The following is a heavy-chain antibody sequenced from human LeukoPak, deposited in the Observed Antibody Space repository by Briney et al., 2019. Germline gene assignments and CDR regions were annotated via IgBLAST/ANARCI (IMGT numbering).Heavy chain of an antibody. CDR2: ISYDETIK. CDR1: GFIFSSYA. Sequence: GGSLRLSCAASGFIFSSYAMHWVRQSPGKGLEWVAAISYDETIKKDADAVKGRFTNSRDNSKNTVYLQMNSLRVEDTAVYYCARGGDILTGYLETAWFDPWGQGTLVTVSS. D-gene: IGHD3-9*01. CDR3: ARGGDILTGYLETAWFDP. V-gene: IGHV3-30-3*01. J-gene: IGHJ5*02.